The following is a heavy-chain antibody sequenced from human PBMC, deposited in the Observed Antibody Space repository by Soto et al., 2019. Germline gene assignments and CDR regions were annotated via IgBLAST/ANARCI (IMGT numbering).Heavy chain of an antibody. CDR1: GYTFTIYY. Sequence: GASVKVSCKASGYTFTIYYMHCVVQSAVQWLDWMGMINPSGGSTSYAQKFQGRVTMTRDTSTSTVYMELSSLRSEDTAVYYCARDRIVVVPAATSITNYYYYYYGMDVWGQGTTVTVSS. V-gene: IGHV1-46*01. CDR3: ARDRIVVVPAATSITNYYYYYYGMDV. CDR2: INPSGGST. D-gene: IGHD2-2*01. J-gene: IGHJ6*02.